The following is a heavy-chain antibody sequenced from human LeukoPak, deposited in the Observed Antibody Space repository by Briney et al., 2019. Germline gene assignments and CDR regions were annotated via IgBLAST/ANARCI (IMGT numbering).Heavy chain of an antibody. CDR3: ARDGGHGYNFEY. D-gene: IGHD5-24*01. CDR2: IYGSGSNI. CDR1: GFIFSSSA. J-gene: IGHJ4*02. Sequence: GGSLRLSCAASGFIFSSSAMNWVRQAPGKGLEWVSTIYGSGSNIYYADSVKGRFTVSRDNSKNTLHLQMNSLRAEDTAVYYCARDGGHGYNFEYWGQGTLVTVSS. V-gene: IGHV3-23*01.